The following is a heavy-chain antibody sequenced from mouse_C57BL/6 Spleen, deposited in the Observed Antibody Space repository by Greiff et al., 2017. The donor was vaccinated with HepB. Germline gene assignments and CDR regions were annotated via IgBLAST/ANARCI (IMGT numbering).Heavy chain of an antibody. Sequence: EVQVVESGGGLVKPGGSLKLSCAASGFTFSDYGMHWVRQAPEKGLEWVAYISSGSSTIYYADTVKGRFTISRDNAKNTLFLQMTSLRSEDTAMYYCATVPGTGGYAMDYWGQGTSVTVSS. V-gene: IGHV5-17*01. J-gene: IGHJ4*01. D-gene: IGHD4-1*01. CDR2: ISSGSSTI. CDR3: ATVPGTGGYAMDY. CDR1: GFTFSDYG.